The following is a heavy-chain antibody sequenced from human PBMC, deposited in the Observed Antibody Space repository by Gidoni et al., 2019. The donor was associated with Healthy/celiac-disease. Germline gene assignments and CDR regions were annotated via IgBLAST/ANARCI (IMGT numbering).Heavy chain of an antibody. CDR1: GYSISSGYY. J-gene: IGHJ4*02. D-gene: IGHD3-22*01. Sequence: QVQLQESGPGLVKPSETLSLTCAVSGYSISSGYYWGWIRQPPGKGLEWIGSIYHSGSTYYNPSLKSRVTISVDTSKNQFSLKLSSVTAADTAVYYCARDRGWDSSGFDYWGQGTLVTVSS. V-gene: IGHV4-38-2*02. CDR3: ARDRGWDSSGFDY. CDR2: IYHSGST.